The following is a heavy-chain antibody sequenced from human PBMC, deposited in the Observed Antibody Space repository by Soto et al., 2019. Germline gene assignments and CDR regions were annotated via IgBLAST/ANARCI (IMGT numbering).Heavy chain of an antibody. CDR2: IIPIFGTA. CDR3: ARAYYDYVWGSYRPILLY. Sequence: SVKVSCKASGGTFSSYAISWVRQAPGQGLEWMGGIIPIFGTANYAQKFQGRVTITADESTSTAYMELSSLRSEDTAVYYCARAYYDYVWGSYRPILLYWGQGTLVTVSS. J-gene: IGHJ4*02. D-gene: IGHD3-16*02. V-gene: IGHV1-69*13. CDR1: GGTFSSYA.